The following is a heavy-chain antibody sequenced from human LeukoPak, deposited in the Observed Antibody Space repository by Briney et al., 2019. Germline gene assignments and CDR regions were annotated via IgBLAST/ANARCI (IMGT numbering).Heavy chain of an antibody. CDR3: ATWGIGVAAHDAFDI. D-gene: IGHD6-19*01. CDR2: IYTSGST. V-gene: IGHV4-4*07. CDR1: RGSISSYY. Sequence: SETLSLTCTVSRGSISSYYWCWSRHPAGQGLGWVGRIYTSGSTNYNPSLKSRVTISLDTSKNQFSLKLSYVTGPDKAVYYCATWGIGVAAHDAFDIWGQGTMVTVSS. J-gene: IGHJ3*02.